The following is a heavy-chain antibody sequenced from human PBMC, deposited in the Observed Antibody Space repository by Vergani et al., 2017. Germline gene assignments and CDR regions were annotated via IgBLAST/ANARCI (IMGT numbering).Heavy chain of an antibody. J-gene: IGHJ2*01. CDR1: GCSISSGDYY. V-gene: IGHV4-30-4*01. CDR3: ARVPTTVVRYFDL. Sequence: QVQLQESGPGLVKPSQTLSLTCTVSGCSISSGDYYWSWIRQPPGKGLEWIGYIYYSGSTYYNPSLKSRVTISVDTSKNQFSLKLSSVTAADTAVYYCARVPTTVVRYFDLWGRGTLVTVSS. D-gene: IGHD4-23*01. CDR2: IYYSGST.